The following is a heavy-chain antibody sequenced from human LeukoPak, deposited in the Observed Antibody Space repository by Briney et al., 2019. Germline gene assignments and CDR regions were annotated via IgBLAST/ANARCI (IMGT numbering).Heavy chain of an antibody. CDR3: ARGLRYCSGGSCYTNWFDP. CDR2: IWYDGSNK. J-gene: IGHJ5*02. Sequence: GGSLRLSCAASGFTFSSYGMHWVRQAPGKGLEWVAVIWYDGSNKYYADSVKGRFTISRDNSKNTLYLQMNSLRAEDTAVYYCARGLRYCSGGSCYTNWFDPWGQGTLVTVPS. D-gene: IGHD2-15*01. V-gene: IGHV3-33*01. CDR1: GFTFSSYG.